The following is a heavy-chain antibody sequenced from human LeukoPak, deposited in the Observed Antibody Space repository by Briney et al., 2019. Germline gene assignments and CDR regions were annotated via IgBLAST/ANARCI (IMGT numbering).Heavy chain of an antibody. J-gene: IGHJ3*02. V-gene: IGHV3-23*01. Sequence: GGSLRLSCAASGFTFSSYAMSWVRQAPGKGLEWVSAISGSGGSTYYADSVKGRFTISRDNSKNTLYLQMNSLRAEDTAVYYCAKDSSGYSSSWYLHDAFDIWGQGTMVTVSS. CDR1: GFTFSSYA. CDR2: ISGSGGST. D-gene: IGHD6-13*01. CDR3: AKDSSGYSSSWYLHDAFDI.